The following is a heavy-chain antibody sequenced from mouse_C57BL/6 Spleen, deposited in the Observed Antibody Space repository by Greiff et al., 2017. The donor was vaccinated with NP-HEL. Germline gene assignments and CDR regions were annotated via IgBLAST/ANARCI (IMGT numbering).Heavy chain of an antibody. CDR3: ARFGEGDY. CDR1: GYTFTDYY. Sequence: VQLQQSGPELVKPGASVKISCKASGYTFTDYYMNWVKQSHGKSLEWIGDINPNNGGTSYNQKFKGKATLTVDKSSSTAYMVLRSLTSEDSAVYYCARFGEGDYWGQGTSVTVSS. V-gene: IGHV1-26*01. CDR2: INPNNGGT. J-gene: IGHJ4*01.